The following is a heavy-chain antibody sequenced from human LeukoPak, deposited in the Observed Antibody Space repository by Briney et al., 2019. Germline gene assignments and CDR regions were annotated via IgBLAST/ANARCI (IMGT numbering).Heavy chain of an antibody. CDR1: DGSISSSTYY. CDR2: IYYRGST. CDR3: ARVSQYYESSGYSYAFDI. V-gene: IGHV4-39*07. Sequence: SETLSLTCTVSDGSISSSTYYWAWIRQPPGKGLEWIGSIYYRGSTYYTPSLKSRITMSVDTSKDQFSLKLRSVTAADTAIYYCARVSQYYESSGYSYAFDIWGQGTMVAVSS. D-gene: IGHD3-22*01. J-gene: IGHJ3*02.